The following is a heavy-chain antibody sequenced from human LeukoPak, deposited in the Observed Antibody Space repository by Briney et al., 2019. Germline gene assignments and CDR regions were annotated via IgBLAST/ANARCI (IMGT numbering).Heavy chain of an antibody. V-gene: IGHV3-7*01. CDR1: GFTFSSYW. D-gene: IGHD5-24*01. CDR3: AREGRDGYNLGYYFDY. J-gene: IGHJ4*02. CDR2: IKQDGSEK. Sequence: GGSLRLSCAASGFTFSSYWMSWVRQAPGKGLEWVANIKQDGSEKYYVDSVKGRFTISRDNAKNSLYLQMNSPRAEDTAVYYCAREGRDGYNLGYYFDYWGQGTLVTVSS.